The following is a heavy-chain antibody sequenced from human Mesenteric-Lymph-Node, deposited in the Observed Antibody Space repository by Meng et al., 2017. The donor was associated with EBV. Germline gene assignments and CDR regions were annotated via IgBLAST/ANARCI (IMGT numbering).Heavy chain of an antibody. D-gene: IGHD4-11*01. CDR2: INHSGST. Sequence: QVQLQQWGAGLLKPSETLSLNCAVYGWSFSAYYWTWIRQPPGKGLEWIGEINHSGSTIYNPSLKSRVTMSVDTSKSQFSLKLSSVTAADTAVYFCARQRSDSRLFDYWGQGTLVTVSS. J-gene: IGHJ4*01. V-gene: IGHV4-34*01. CDR3: ARQRSDSRLFDY. CDR1: GWSFSAYY.